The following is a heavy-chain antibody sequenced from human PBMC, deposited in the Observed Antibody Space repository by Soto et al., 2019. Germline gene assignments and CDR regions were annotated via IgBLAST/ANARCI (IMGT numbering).Heavy chain of an antibody. CDR2: ISYDGSNK. CDR3: AGRQGLDY. CDR1: GFTFSSYA. J-gene: IGHJ4*02. D-gene: IGHD6-25*01. Sequence: QVQLVESGGGVVQPGRSLRLSCAASGFTFSSYAMHWVRQAPGKGLEGVAVISYDGSNKYYADSVKGRFTISRDNSKNTLYLQMNSLRAEDTAVYYCAGRQGLDYCGQGTLVTVSS. V-gene: IGHV3-30-3*01.